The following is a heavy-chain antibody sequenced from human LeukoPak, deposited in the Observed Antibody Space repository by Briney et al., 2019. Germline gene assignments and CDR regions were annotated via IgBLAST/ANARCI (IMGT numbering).Heavy chain of an antibody. CDR3: AKDIRGSTSWYGLDY. CDR1: GFTFDDYA. J-gene: IGHJ4*02. D-gene: IGHD6-13*01. CDR2: ISWDGGST. Sequence: GGSLRLSCAASGFTFDDYAMHWVRQAPGKDLEWVSLISWDGGSTYYADSVKGRFTISRDNSKNSLFLQMNSLRAEDTVLYFCAKDIRGSTSWYGLDYWGQGTLVTVSS. V-gene: IGHV3-43D*03.